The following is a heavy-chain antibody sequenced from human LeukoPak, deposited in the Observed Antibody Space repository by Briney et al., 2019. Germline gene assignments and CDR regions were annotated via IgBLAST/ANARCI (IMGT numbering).Heavy chain of an antibody. CDR2: IIPIFGTA. CDR1: GGTFSSYA. CDR3: ARSIYDSSGYYYGPPDY. V-gene: IGHV1-69*13. D-gene: IGHD3-22*01. Sequence: SVKVSWKASGGTFSSYAISWVRQAPGQGLEWMGGIIPIFGTANYAQKFQGRVTITADESTSTAYMELSSLRSEDTAVYYCARSIYDSSGYYYGPPDYWGQGTLVTVSS. J-gene: IGHJ4*02.